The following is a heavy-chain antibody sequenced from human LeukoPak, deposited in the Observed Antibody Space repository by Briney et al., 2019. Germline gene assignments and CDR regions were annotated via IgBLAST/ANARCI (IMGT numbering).Heavy chain of an antibody. CDR1: GYTFTSYA. Sequence: AASVKVSCKASGYTFTSYAMHWVRQAPGQRLEWMGWINAGNGNTKYSQKFQGRVTITRDTSASTAYMELSSLRSEDTAVYYCARDQYGSGSYYGDAFDIWGQGTMVTVSS. V-gene: IGHV1-3*01. D-gene: IGHD3-10*01. CDR2: INAGNGNT. J-gene: IGHJ3*02. CDR3: ARDQYGSGSYYGDAFDI.